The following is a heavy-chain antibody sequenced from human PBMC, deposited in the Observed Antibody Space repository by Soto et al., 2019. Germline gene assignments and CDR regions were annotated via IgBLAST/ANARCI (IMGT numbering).Heavy chain of an antibody. CDR3: AKDSANYCSGGSCYYYFDY. D-gene: IGHD2-15*01. CDR2: IWYDGSNK. Sequence: GGSLRLSCAASGFTFSSYGMHWVRQAPGKGLEWVAVIWYDGSNKYYADSVKGRFTISRDNSKNTLYLQMNSLRAEDTAVYYCAKDSANYCSGGSCYYYFDYWGQGTLVTVSS. J-gene: IGHJ4*02. V-gene: IGHV3-33*06. CDR1: GFTFSSYG.